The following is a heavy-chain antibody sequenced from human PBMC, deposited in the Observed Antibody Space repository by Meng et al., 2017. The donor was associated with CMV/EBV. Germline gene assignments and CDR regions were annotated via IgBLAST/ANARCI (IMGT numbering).Heavy chain of an antibody. CDR2: IYWDDDK. Sequence: ITFKESGPTLVTPTQTLTLTCSFPGFSLSTGGAGVGWIRQYPGKALEWLALIYWDDDKRYSPSLKSRLTITKDTSKNQVVLTMTNMDPVDTATYYCARGGLRGFDYWGQGTLVTVSS. J-gene: IGHJ4*02. CDR3: ARGGLRGFDY. CDR1: GFSLSTGGAG. V-gene: IGHV2-5*02. D-gene: IGHD4-17*01.